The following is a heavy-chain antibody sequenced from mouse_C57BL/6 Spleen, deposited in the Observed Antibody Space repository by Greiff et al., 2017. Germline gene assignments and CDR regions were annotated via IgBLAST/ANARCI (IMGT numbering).Heavy chain of an antibody. J-gene: IGHJ4*01. Sequence: VQLQQPGAELVKPGASVKLSCKASGYTFTSYCMHWVKQRPGQGLAWIGMIHPNSGGTNYNEKFKSKATLTVDKSSNTAYMQLSSLTSEDSAVYYCARSRGSYDMDYWGQGTSVTVSS. D-gene: IGHD3-1*01. V-gene: IGHV1-64*01. CDR2: IHPNSGGT. CDR1: GYTFTSYC. CDR3: ARSRGSYDMDY.